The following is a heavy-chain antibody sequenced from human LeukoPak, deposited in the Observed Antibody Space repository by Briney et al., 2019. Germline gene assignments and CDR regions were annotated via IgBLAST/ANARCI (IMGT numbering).Heavy chain of an antibody. V-gene: IGHV4-39*01. J-gene: IGHJ4*02. D-gene: IGHD1-26*01. CDR2: IYYSGST. Sequence: SETLPLTCTVSGGSISNSEYYWGWIRQPPGKGLEWIGTIYYSGSTYYNPSLKSRVTMSVDTSKNQFSQKLNSVTAADTAVYYCARHGVGLQPFDYWGQGTLVTVSS. CDR3: ARHGVGLQPFDY. CDR1: GGSISNSEYY.